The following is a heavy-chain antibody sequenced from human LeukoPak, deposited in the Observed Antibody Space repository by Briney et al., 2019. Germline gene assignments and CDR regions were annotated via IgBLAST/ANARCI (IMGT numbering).Heavy chain of an antibody. CDR1: GFIFSDHG. CDR3: AKSVILTGLFDY. CDR2: IWSGASSG. D-gene: IGHD3-9*01. V-gene: IGHV3-33*03. Sequence: GGSLRLSCAASGFIFSDHGMHWVRQAPGKGLEWVALIWSGASSGLYAGSVKGRFTISRDTNTLYLQMNSLRAEDTAVYYCAKSVILTGLFDYWGQGTLVTVSS. J-gene: IGHJ4*02.